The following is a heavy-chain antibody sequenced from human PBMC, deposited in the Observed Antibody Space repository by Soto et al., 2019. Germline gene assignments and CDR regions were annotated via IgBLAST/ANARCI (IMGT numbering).Heavy chain of an antibody. CDR1: AGSISSSNW. V-gene: IGHV4-4*02. CDR2: IHHSGST. CDR3: ASTSYYDSSGYYNMDV. Sequence: QVQLQESGPGLVKPSGTLSLTCAVSAGSISSSNWCTWVRQSPGKGLEWIGEIHHSGSTNYTPSLNSRVTITVDKSKNQVSLKLTSVTAADTADYYCASTSYYDSSGYYNMDVWGQGTTVTVSS. D-gene: IGHD3-22*01. J-gene: IGHJ6*02.